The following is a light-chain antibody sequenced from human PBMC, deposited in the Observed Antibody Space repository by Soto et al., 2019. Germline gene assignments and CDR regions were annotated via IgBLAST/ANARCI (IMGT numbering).Light chain of an antibody. V-gene: IGLV2-23*01. J-gene: IGLJ1*01. CDR1: NNVIGNDDF. Sequence: QSALTQPASVSESPGQSITISCTGTNNVIGNDDFVSWYQQQPGKAPKLLIYEASKRPSGVSNRFSGSKSAYTASLTISGLYAEDEADYYCCTYGRTCSFYVFVPGTKLTVL. CDR3: CTYGRTCSFYV. CDR2: EAS.